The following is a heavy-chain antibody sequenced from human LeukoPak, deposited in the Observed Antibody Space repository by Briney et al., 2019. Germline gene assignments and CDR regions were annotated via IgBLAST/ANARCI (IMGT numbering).Heavy chain of an antibody. CDR2: IYYSGST. Sequence: SETLSLTCTVSGGSMINSHYWDWTRQSPGKGLEWIGSIYYSGSTHYNPSLKSRVTISVDTSKNQFSLMLSSVTAADTAVYYCARNRSLTTTPGFDHWGQGTPVTVSS. CDR1: GGSMINSHY. D-gene: IGHD4-11*01. J-gene: IGHJ4*02. CDR3: ARNRSLTTTPGFDH. V-gene: IGHV4-39*07.